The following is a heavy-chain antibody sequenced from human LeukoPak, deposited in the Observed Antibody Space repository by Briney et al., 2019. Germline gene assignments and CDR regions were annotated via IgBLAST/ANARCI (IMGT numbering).Heavy chain of an antibody. CDR3: ARDHLGFGEFYDY. D-gene: IGHD3-10*01. CDR2: IKDDGST. Sequence: PGRSLRLSCAASGFTFDDYAMHWVRQAPGKGLVWVSRIKDDGSTIYADSVKGRFTISRDNAKNSLYLQMNSLRAEDTAVYHCARDHLGFGEFYDYWGQGTLVTVSS. J-gene: IGHJ4*02. CDR1: GFTFDDYA. V-gene: IGHV3-74*01.